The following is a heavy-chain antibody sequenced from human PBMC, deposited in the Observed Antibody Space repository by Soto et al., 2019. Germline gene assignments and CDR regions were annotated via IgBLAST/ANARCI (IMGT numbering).Heavy chain of an antibody. V-gene: IGHV3-49*04. Sequence: PGGSLRLSCTASGFTFGDYAMSWVRQAPGKGLEWVGFIRSKAYGGTTEYAASVKGRFTISRDDSKSIAYLQMNSLKTEDTAVYYCTRRRDGYNYPYYYYGMDVWGQGTTVTVSS. D-gene: IGHD5-12*01. CDR2: IRSKAYGGTT. J-gene: IGHJ6*02. CDR1: GFTFGDYA. CDR3: TRRRDGYNYPYYYYGMDV.